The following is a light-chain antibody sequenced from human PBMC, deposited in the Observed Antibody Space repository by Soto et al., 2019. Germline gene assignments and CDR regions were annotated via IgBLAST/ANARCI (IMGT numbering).Light chain of an antibody. CDR3: SSYTTSSTRV. J-gene: IGLJ1*01. CDR2: EVT. Sequence: QSVLTQPASVSGSPGQSITISCTGTSSDVGDYNYVSWYQHHPGKAPKLMIFEVTNRPSGVSNRFSGSKSGNTASLTISGLQAEDEADYYCSSYTTSSTRVFGTGTKLTVL. CDR1: SSDVGDYNY. V-gene: IGLV2-14*01.